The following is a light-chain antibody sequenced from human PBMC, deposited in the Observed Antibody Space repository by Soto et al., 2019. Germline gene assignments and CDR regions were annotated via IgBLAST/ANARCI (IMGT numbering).Light chain of an antibody. Sequence: DIQMTQSPSSLSASVGDRVTITCRASQSISTYLNWYQQKPGRAPKLLISASSSLQSGVPLRFSGSGSGTDFTLTISSLQPEDFATYYCQQSYSITCGQGTRLEIK. V-gene: IGKV1-39*01. CDR3: QQSYSIT. CDR2: ASS. J-gene: IGKJ5*01. CDR1: QSISTY.